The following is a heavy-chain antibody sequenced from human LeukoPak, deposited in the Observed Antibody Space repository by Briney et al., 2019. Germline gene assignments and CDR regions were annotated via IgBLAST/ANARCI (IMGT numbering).Heavy chain of an antibody. CDR1: GGSISSGNYY. CDR3: ARKTRTWSNWFDP. D-gene: IGHD1-14*01. J-gene: IGHJ5*02. CDR2: IYYSGSV. V-gene: IGHV4-30-4*01. Sequence: SETLSLTCTVSGGSISSGNYYWSWIRQSPGKGLEWIGYIYYSGSVFYNPYLESRIIISLDTSKNQFSLKVTSLTAADSAVYYCARKTRTWSNWFDPWGQGTLVTVSS.